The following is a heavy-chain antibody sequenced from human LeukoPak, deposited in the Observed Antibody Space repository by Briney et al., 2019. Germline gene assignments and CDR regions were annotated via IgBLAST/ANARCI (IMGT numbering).Heavy chain of an antibody. Sequence: GGSLRLSCAASGFTVSSNYMSWVRQAPGKGLEWVSVLYSGGRTYYADSVKGRFTISRDNSKKTLYLQMNSLEAEDTAVYYSARVRPATGGYSSSWYDVYFDYWGQGTLVTVSS. CDR2: LYSGGRT. V-gene: IGHV3-66*01. CDR1: GFTVSSNY. D-gene: IGHD6-13*01. J-gene: IGHJ4*02. CDR3: ARVRPATGGYSSSWYDVYFDY.